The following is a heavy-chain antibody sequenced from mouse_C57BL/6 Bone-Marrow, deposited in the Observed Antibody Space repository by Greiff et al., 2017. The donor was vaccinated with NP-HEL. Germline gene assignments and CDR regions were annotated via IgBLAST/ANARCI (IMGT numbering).Heavy chain of an antibody. J-gene: IGHJ4*01. V-gene: IGHV5-9-1*02. CDR2: ISSGGDYI. CDR1: GFTFSSYA. Sequence: DVKLVESGEGLVKPGGSLKLSCAASGFTFSSYAMSWVRQTPEKRLEWVGYISSGGDYIYYADNVKGRFTISRDNARNTLYLQTSRLEYEDTANNYSTGDYERAMDYWGQGTSVTVSS. D-gene: IGHD2-4*01. CDR3: TGDYERAMDY.